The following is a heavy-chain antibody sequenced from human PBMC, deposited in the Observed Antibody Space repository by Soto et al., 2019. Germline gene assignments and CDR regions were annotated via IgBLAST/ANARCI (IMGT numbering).Heavy chain of an antibody. CDR2: INHSGST. Sequence: QVQLQQWGAGLLKPSETLSLTCAVYGGSFSGYYWSWIRQPPGKGLEWIGEINHSGSTNYNPSLKSRVTISVATSKNQFSLKLSSVTAADTAVYYCARGLRFGWLRSYYFDYWGQGTLVTVSS. J-gene: IGHJ4*02. V-gene: IGHV4-34*01. CDR1: GGSFSGYY. CDR3: ARGLRFGWLRSYYFDY. D-gene: IGHD5-12*01.